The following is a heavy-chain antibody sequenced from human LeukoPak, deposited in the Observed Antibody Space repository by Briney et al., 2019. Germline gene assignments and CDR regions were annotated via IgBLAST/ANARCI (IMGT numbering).Heavy chain of an antibody. V-gene: IGHV3-30-3*01. CDR3: ARDWEDIVVVPAAIWYYYMDV. Sequence: GGSLRLSCAASGFTFSSYAMSWVRQAPGKGLEWVAVISYDGSNKYYADSVKGRFTISRDNSKNTLYLQMNSLRAEDTAVYYCARDWEDIVVVPAAIWYYYMDVWGKGTTVTVSS. CDR1: GFTFSSYA. D-gene: IGHD2-2*02. J-gene: IGHJ6*03. CDR2: ISYDGSNK.